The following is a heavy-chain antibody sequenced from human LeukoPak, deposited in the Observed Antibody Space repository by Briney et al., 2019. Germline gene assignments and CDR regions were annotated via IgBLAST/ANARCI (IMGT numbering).Heavy chain of an antibody. CDR3: ARDLPSTNIVVVTAIQKAKALDAFDI. V-gene: IGHV3-21*01. J-gene: IGHJ3*02. CDR2: ISSSSSYI. D-gene: IGHD2-21*02. Sequence: PGGSLRLSCAASGFAFSSLWMSWVRQAPGKGLEWVSSISSSSSYIYYADSVKGRFTISRDNAKNSLYLQMNSLRAEDTAVYYCARDLPSTNIVVVTAIQKAKALDAFDIWGQGTMVTVSS. CDR1: GFAFSSLW.